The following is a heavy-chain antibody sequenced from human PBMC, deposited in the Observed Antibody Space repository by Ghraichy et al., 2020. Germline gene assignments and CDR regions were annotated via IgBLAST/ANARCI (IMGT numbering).Heavy chain of an antibody. Sequence: GGSLRLSCAASGFTFSSYWMHWVRQAPGNGLVWVSRINSDGSSTSYADSVKGRFTISRDNAKNTLYLQMNSLRAEDTAVYYCAGGSYSHAFDIWGQGTMVTVSS. D-gene: IGHD1-26*01. CDR1: GFTFSSYW. V-gene: IGHV3-74*01. J-gene: IGHJ3*02. CDR3: AGGSYSHAFDI. CDR2: INSDGSST.